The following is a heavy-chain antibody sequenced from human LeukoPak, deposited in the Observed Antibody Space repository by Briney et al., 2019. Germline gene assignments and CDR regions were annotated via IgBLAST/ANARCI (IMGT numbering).Heavy chain of an antibody. CDR2: ISSSSSYI. V-gene: IGHV3-21*01. Sequence: GGSLRLSCAASGFTFSSYSMNWVRQAPGKGLEWVSSISSSSSYIYYADSVKGRFTISRDNAKNSLCLQMNSLRAEDTAVYYCARDPLGGSYYRGIGEIDYWGQGTLVTVSS. J-gene: IGHJ4*02. CDR1: GFTFSSYS. D-gene: IGHD1-26*01. CDR3: ARDPLGGSYYRGIGEIDY.